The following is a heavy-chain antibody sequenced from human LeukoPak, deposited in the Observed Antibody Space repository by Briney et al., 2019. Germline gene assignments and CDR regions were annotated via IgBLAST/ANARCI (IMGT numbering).Heavy chain of an antibody. D-gene: IGHD3-9*01. CDR2: ISAYNGNT. J-gene: IGHJ6*04. CDR3: ARDEGYFDSYYYYGMDV. Sequence: KISCKASGYTFTSYGISWVRQAPGQGLEWMGWISAYNGNTNYAQKLQGRVTMTTDTSTSTAYMELRSLRSDDTAVYYCARDEGYFDSYYYYGMDVWGKGTTVTVSS. CDR1: GYTFTSYG. V-gene: IGHV1-18*04.